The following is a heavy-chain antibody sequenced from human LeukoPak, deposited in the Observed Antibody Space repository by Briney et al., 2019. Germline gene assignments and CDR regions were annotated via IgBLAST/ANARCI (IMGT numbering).Heavy chain of an antibody. D-gene: IGHD6-6*01. J-gene: IGHJ1*01. CDR2: IWYDGSNK. V-gene: IGHV3-33*01. Sequence: GGSLRLSCAASGFTFSSYGMHWVRQAPGKGLEWVAVIWYDGSNKYYADSVKGRFTISRDNSKNTLYLQMNSLRAEDTAVYYCARGRYSSSSSYFQHWGQGTLVTVSS. CDR3: ARGRYSSSSSYFQH. CDR1: GFTFSSYG.